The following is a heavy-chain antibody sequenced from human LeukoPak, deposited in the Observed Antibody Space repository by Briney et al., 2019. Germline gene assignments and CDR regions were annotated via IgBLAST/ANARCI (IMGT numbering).Heavy chain of an antibody. Sequence: QAGGSLRLSCAASGFTFSTYAVNWVRQAPGKGLEWVSTVSGTGGSTYYADSVKGRFTISRDNSKNTLYLQMNSLRAEDTAVYYYAKAGYDSSGYYYFDYWGQGTLVTVSS. CDR3: AKAGYDSSGYYYFDY. J-gene: IGHJ4*02. CDR1: GFTFSTYA. V-gene: IGHV3-23*01. D-gene: IGHD3-22*01. CDR2: VSGTGGST.